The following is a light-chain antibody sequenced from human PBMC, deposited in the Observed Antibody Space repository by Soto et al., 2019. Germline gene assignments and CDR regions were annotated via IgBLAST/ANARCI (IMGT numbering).Light chain of an antibody. Sequence: QSVLTQPPSASGTPGQRVTISCSGSNSNIGSNYVYWYQQVTGTAPRLLIYKNNHRPSGVPDRFSGSKSGTSASLAISGLRSEDEGDYYCSTWDDSLSGVLFGGGTKLTVL. CDR2: KNN. CDR1: NSNIGSNY. J-gene: IGLJ2*01. CDR3: STWDDSLSGVL. V-gene: IGLV1-47*01.